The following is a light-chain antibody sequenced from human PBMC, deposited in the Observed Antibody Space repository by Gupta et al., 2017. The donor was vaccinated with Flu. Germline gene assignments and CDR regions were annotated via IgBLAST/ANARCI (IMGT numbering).Light chain of an antibody. CDR2: EDN. Sequence: NFMLTQPHSVSESPGKTVTISCTRSSGTIANDYVQWYQQRPGSAPTTVISEDNRRPSGVPDRFSGSIDRSSNSASLTISGLSTEDEADYYCQSYYSNNQVFGGGTRLTVL. J-gene: IGLJ2*01. CDR3: QSYYSNNQV. CDR1: SGTIANDY. V-gene: IGLV6-57*03.